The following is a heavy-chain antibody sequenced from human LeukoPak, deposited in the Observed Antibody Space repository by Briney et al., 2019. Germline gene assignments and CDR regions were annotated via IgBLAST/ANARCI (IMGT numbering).Heavy chain of an antibody. CDR2: ISNSSSYI. J-gene: IGHJ3*02. CDR1: GFTFSSYS. V-gene: IGHV3-21*01. Sequence: GSLRLSCAASGFTFSSYSMNWVRQAPGKGLEWVSSISNSSSYIYYADSVKGRFTISRDNAKNSLYLQMNSLRAEDTAVYYCASPLGGQFYDLVAFDIWGQGTMVTVSS. D-gene: IGHD3-16*01. CDR3: ASPLGGQFYDLVAFDI.